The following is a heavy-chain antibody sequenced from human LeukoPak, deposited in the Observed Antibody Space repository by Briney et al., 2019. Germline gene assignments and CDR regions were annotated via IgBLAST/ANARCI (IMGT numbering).Heavy chain of an antibody. Sequence: GASVKVSCKASGYTFTGYYMHWVRQAPGQGLEWMGWINPNSGGTNYAQKFQGRVTMTRDTSISTAYMELSRLRSDDTAVYYRARDKMGGSGSYYNWFDPWGQGTLVTVSS. CDR1: GYTFTGYY. V-gene: IGHV1-2*02. J-gene: IGHJ5*02. D-gene: IGHD3-10*01. CDR2: INPNSGGT. CDR3: ARDKMGGSGSYYNWFDP.